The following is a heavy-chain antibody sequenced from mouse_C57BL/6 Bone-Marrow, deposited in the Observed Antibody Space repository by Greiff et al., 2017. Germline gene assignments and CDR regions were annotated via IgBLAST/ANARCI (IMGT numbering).Heavy chain of an antibody. Sequence: QVQLQQSGAELVRPGASVKLSCKASGFTFTDYYINWVQQRPGQGLEWIARIYHGSGNTYYHEKFTGKATLTAETSSSTADMQLSSLTSEDSAVYFCAREGIYYYGSSYEFDYWGQGTTLTVSS. D-gene: IGHD1-1*01. V-gene: IGHV1-76*01. CDR2: IYHGSGNT. CDR1: GFTFTDYY. CDR3: AREGIYYYGSSYEFDY. J-gene: IGHJ2*01.